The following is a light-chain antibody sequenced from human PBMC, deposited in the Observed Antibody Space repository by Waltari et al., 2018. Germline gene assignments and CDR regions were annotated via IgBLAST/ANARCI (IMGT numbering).Light chain of an antibody. V-gene: IGLV3-21*02. CDR3: QVWDSGSNHYV. CDR1: KIGSKN. J-gene: IGLJ1*01. CDR2: DDG. Sequence: SYELTPPPSVSVAPGQTARITCDGDKIGSKNVHWYQHKPGQAPVLVVYDDGDRPSGIPERFSGSNSGNTAALTISRVDAGDEAEYYCQVWDSGSNHYVFGTVTKVPVL.